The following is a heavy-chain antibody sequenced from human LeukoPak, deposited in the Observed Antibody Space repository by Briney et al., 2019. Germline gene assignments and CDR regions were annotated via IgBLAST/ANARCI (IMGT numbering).Heavy chain of an antibody. D-gene: IGHD6-19*01. CDR3: ARWYSSGWAFDY. Sequence: SQTLSLTCTVSGGTISSYYWNWIRQPPGKGLEWIGYIHSSGSTKYNPSLKSRVTISVDTSKNQFSLKLSSVTAADRAVYYCARWYSSGWAFDYWGQGTLVTVSS. CDR2: IHSSGST. V-gene: IGHV4-59*08. J-gene: IGHJ4*02. CDR1: GGTISSYY.